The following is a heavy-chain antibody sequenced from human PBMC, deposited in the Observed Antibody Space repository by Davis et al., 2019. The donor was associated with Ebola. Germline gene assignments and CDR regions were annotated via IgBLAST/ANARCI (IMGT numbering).Heavy chain of an antibody. CDR3: ARDSYDFWSGFPPGLSNANYYYYYGMDV. D-gene: IGHD3-3*01. Sequence: PSETLSLTCTVSGGSISSYYWSWIRQPPGKGLEWIGYIYYSGSTNYNPSLKSRVTISVDTSKNQFSLKLSSVTAADTAVYYCARDSYDFWSGFPPGLSNANYYYYYGMDVWGKGTTVTVSS. V-gene: IGHV4-59*01. CDR1: GGSISSYY. J-gene: IGHJ6*04. CDR2: IYYSGST.